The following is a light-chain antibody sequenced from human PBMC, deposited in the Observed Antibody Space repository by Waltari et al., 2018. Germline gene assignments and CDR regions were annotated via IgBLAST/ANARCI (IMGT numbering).Light chain of an antibody. CDR1: AKHKNF. CDR3: QQYYTIAPWT. V-gene: IGKV4-1*01. CDR2: CAS. Sequence: AKHKNFVAWSQKEPGPPPKLLMYCASTRESGVPDRCSGSASGTDFTLTISSLQAEDVAVYYCQQYYTIAPWTFGQGTKVEIK. J-gene: IGKJ1*01.